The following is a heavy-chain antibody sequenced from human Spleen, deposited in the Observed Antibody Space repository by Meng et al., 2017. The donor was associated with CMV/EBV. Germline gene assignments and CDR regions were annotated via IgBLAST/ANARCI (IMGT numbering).Heavy chain of an antibody. J-gene: IGHJ6*02. CDR1: GYTFTSYG. CDR3: ARDVSRSSSWSVNYGWDV. V-gene: IGHV1-18*01. Sequence: ASVKVSCKASGYTFTSYGISWVRQAPGQGPEWMGWISGYSGNTNYAEKLQGRVTMTTDTSTSTAYMELRILRHDDTAVYYCARDVSRSSSWSVNYGWDVWGQGTTVTVSS. D-gene: IGHD6-13*01. CDR2: ISGYSGNT.